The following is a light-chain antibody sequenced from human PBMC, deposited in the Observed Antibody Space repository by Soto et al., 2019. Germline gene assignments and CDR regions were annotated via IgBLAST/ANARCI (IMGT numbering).Light chain of an antibody. CDR1: SSDVGAYNY. V-gene: IGLV2-8*01. CDR2: EVT. J-gene: IGLJ3*02. CDR3: SSYAGSNNLP. Sequence: QSVLTQPPSASGSPVQSVTISCTGSSSDVGAYNYVSWYQQHPGKAPKLMIYEVTKRPSGVPDRFSGSKSGNTASLTVSGLQAEDEADYYCSSYAGSNNLPFGGGTKVTVL.